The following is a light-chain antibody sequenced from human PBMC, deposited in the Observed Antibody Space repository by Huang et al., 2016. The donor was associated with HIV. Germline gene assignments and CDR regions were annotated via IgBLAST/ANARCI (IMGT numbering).Light chain of an antibody. V-gene: IGKV3-15*01. J-gene: IGKJ4*01. Sequence: IILTQSPATLSVSPGEGATLSCRASQSIGTNLAWYQQGPGQATRLLVYGASTRATGVPVRFSGSESGTQFNLTLSSLQSEDFATYYCQHYSNWPPLTFGGRTKVDI. CDR2: GAS. CDR1: QSIGTN. CDR3: QHYSNWPPLT.